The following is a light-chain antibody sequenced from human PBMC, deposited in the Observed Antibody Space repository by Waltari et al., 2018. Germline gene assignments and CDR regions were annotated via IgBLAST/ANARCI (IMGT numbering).Light chain of an antibody. J-gene: IGLJ2*01. V-gene: IGLV2-14*01. CDR3: SSYTSSSKVV. Sequence: QSALTQPASVSGSPGQSITISCTGTSSYDVGYPYVSWYQQHPGKAPKLMIYDVSKRPSGVSNRFSGSKSGNTASLTISGLQAEDEADYYCSSYTSSSKVVFGGGTKLTVL. CDR2: DVS. CDR1: SSYDVGYPY.